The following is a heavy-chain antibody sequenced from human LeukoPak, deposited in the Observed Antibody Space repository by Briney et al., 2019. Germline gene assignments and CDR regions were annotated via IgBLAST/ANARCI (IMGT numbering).Heavy chain of an antibody. CDR2: IIPILGIA. V-gene: IGHV1-69*04. Sequence: EASVKVSCTASGGTFSSYAISWVRQAPGQGLEWMGRIIPILGIANYAQKFQGRVTITADKSTSTAYMELSSLRSEDTAVYYCARAASIKYDSSGLFFQHWGQGTLVTVSS. D-gene: IGHD3-22*01. CDR1: GGTFSSYA. J-gene: IGHJ1*01. CDR3: ARAASIKYDSSGLFFQH.